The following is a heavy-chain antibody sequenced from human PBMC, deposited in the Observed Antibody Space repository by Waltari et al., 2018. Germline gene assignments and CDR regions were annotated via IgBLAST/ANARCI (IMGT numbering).Heavy chain of an antibody. CDR2: FYYRGTT. CDR1: GDSISAYY. CDR3: ARDDSSGYPD. Sequence: VQLQESGPGLVKPSETLSLTCTVSGDSISAYYWRWIRQPPGKGLEWSGYFYYRGTTKYNPSLKSRVTISLDTSKNQFSLKLRSVTAADTAVYYCARDDSSGYPDWGQGTLVTVAS. J-gene: IGHJ4*02. V-gene: IGHV4-59*01. D-gene: IGHD3-22*01.